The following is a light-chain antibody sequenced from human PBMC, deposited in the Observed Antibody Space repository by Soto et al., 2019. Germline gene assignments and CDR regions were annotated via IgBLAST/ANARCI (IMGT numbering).Light chain of an antibody. Sequence: QSALTQPRSVSRSPGQSVTISCTGTSSDVGGYEYVSWYQQHPGKAPELMLYDVSKRPSGVPDRFSGSKSGNSASLTISGLQAEDEADYYCCSYAGSYTLILGGGTKLTVL. V-gene: IGLV2-11*01. J-gene: IGLJ2*01. CDR3: CSYAGSYTLI. CDR2: DVS. CDR1: SSDVGGYEY.